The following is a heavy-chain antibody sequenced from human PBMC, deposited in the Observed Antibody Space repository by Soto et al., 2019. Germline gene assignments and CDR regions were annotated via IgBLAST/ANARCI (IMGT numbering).Heavy chain of an antibody. CDR1: GFPFSSYS. D-gene: IGHD3-3*01. J-gene: IGHJ3*02. CDR2: ISSSSSTI. V-gene: IGHV3-48*01. Sequence: GGSLRLSCAASGFPFSSYSMNWVRQAPGKGLEWVSYISSSSSTIYYADSVKGRFTISRDNAKNSLYLQMNSLRAEDTAVYYCARDVTIFGVVIRAFDIWGQGTMVT. CDR3: ARDVTIFGVVIRAFDI.